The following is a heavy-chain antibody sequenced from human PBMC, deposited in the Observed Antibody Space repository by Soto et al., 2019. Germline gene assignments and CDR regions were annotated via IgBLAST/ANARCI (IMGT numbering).Heavy chain of an antibody. D-gene: IGHD3-22*01. J-gene: IGHJ3*02. CDR1: GFTFSSYA. CDR2: ISGSGGST. Sequence: GGSLRLSRAASGFTFSSYAMSWFRQAPGKGLEWVSAISGSGGSTYYADSVKGRFTISRDNSKNTLYLQMNSLRAEDTAVYYCAKDRESITMIVVVITTSAFDIWGQGTMVTVSS. V-gene: IGHV3-23*01. CDR3: AKDRESITMIVVVITTSAFDI.